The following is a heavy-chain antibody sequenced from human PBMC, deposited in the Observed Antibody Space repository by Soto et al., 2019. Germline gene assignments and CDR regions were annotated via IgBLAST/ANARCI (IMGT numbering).Heavy chain of an antibody. CDR1: GYTFTSYG. V-gene: IGHV1-18*04. Sequence: AASVKFSCKASGYTFTSYGISWVRQAPGQGLEWMGWISAYNGNTNYAQKLQGRVTMTTDTSTSTAYMELRSLRSDDTAVYYCARDRPGYDEGGMDVWGQGTTVTVSS. J-gene: IGHJ6*02. CDR2: ISAYNGNT. CDR3: ARDRPGYDEGGMDV. D-gene: IGHD3-3*01.